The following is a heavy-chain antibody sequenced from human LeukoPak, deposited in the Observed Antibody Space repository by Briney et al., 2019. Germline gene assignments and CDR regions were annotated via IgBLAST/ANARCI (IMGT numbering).Heavy chain of an antibody. J-gene: IGHJ6*02. CDR1: GYTFTNYD. D-gene: IGHD2-2*01. CDR3: ARIGLVVPAALSYYYYYGMDV. V-gene: IGHV1-8*01. Sequence: ASVKVSCKASGYTFTNYDINWVRQATGQGLEWMGWMNPNSGNTGYAQTFQGRVTMTRNTSISTAYMEPSSLRSEDTAVYYCARIGLVVPAALSYYYYYGMDVWGQGTTVTVSS. CDR2: MNPNSGNT.